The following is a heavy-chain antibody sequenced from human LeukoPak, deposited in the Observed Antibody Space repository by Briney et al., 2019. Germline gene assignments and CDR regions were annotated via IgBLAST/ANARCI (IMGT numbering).Heavy chain of an antibody. CDR2: IYYSGST. J-gene: IGHJ4*02. V-gene: IGHV4-31*03. CDR1: GGSISSGGYY. Sequence: NASETLSLTCTVSGGSISSGGYYWSWIRQHPGKGLEWIGYIYYSGSTYYNPSLKSRVTISVDTSKNQFSLKLSSVTAADTAVYYCARWILCGGDCYSIDYWGQGTLVTVSS. D-gene: IGHD2-21*02. CDR3: ARWILCGGDCYSIDY.